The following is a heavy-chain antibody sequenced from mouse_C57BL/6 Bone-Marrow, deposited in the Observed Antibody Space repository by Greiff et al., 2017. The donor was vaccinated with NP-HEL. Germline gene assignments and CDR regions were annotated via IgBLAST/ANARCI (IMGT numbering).Heavy chain of an antibody. CDR3: ARWGYYGSSYPFWYAMDY. CDR1: GYTFTDHT. J-gene: IGHJ4*01. D-gene: IGHD1-1*01. CDR2: IYPRDGST. V-gene: IGHV1-78*01. Sequence: QVQLQQSDAELVKPGASVKISCKVSGYTFTDHTIHWMKQRPEQGLEWIGYIYPRDGSTKYNEKFKGKATLTADKSSSTAYMQLNSLTSEDSAVYFCARWGYYGSSYPFWYAMDYWGQGTSVTVSS.